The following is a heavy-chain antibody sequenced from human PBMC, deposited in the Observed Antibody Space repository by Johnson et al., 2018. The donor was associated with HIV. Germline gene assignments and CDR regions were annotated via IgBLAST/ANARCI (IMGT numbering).Heavy chain of an antibody. CDR2: VNPKGGKT. V-gene: IGHV3-25*04. CDR3: ARVQLERRNPRGSAAFDI. Sequence: VESGGGLVEPGGSLGLSCAASQFTFSRYYMNCVRQAPGNGLELVGQVNPKGGKTNLIESAKDRLNTSTNNAKNTLHLQMNSLRAEDTAVYYCARVQLERRNPRGSAAFDIWGQGTMVTVSS. D-gene: IGHD1-1*01. CDR1: QFTFSRYY. J-gene: IGHJ3*02.